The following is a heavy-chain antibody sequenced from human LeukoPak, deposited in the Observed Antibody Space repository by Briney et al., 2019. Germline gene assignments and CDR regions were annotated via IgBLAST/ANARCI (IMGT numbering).Heavy chain of an antibody. CDR2: VWYDGSKK. CDR1: GFTFSAYA. Sequence: PGGSLRLSCEASGFTFSAYAMTWVRQAPGKGLEWVAVVWYDGSKKYYADSVKGRFSISRDNSKNTLWLQMNSLRAEDTAVYYCARVPYGDYFDYWGQGTLVTVSS. CDR3: ARVPYGDYFDY. V-gene: IGHV3-33*07. J-gene: IGHJ4*02. D-gene: IGHD4-17*01.